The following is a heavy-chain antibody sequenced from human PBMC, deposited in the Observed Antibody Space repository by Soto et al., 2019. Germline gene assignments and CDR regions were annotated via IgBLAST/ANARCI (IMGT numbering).Heavy chain of an antibody. D-gene: IGHD3-22*01. CDR2: ISGSGGTT. J-gene: IGHJ1*01. CDR1: GFTFSSYA. CDR3: AKEDNYYDSSGYYLEYFHH. V-gene: IGHV3-23*01. Sequence: EVQLLESGGGLVQPGGSLRLSCAASGFTFSSYAMTWVRQAPGKGLEWVSIISGSGGTTYYADSVKGRFTISRDNSKNPLYLQVNSLRADDTAVYYCAKEDNYYDSSGYYLEYFHHWGQGTLVTVSS.